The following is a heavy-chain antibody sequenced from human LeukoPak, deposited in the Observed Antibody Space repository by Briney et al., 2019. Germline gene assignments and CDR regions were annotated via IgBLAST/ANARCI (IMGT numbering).Heavy chain of an antibody. V-gene: IGHV3-23*01. J-gene: IGHJ5*02. CDR2: ISGSGGST. CDR3: AKVGDSYYDILTGYYNDNWFDP. Sequence: GGSLRLSCAASGFTVSSNYMSWVRQAPGKGLEWVSAISGSGGSTYYADSVKGRFTISRDNSKNTLYLQMNSLRAEDTAVYYCAKVGDSYYDILTGYYNDNWFDPWGQGTLVTVSS. CDR1: GFTVSSNY. D-gene: IGHD3-9*01.